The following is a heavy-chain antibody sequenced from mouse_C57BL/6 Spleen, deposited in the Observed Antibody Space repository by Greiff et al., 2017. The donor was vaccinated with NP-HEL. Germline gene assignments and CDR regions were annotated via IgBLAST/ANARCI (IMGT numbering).Heavy chain of an antibody. CDR3: ARRNADGYYWFAY. J-gene: IGHJ3*01. Sequence: EVQLQQSGPELVKPGASVKIPCKASGYTFTDYNMDWVKQSHGKSLEWIGDINPNNGGTIYNQKFKGKATLTVDKSSSTAYMELRSLTSEDTAVYYCARRNADGYYWFAYWGQGTLVTVSA. D-gene: IGHD2-3*01. CDR2: INPNNGGT. CDR1: GYTFTDYN. V-gene: IGHV1-18*01.